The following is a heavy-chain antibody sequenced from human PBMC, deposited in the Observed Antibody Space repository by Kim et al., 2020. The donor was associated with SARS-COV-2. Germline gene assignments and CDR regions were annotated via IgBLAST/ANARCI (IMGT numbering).Heavy chain of an antibody. Sequence: ASVKVSCKASGYTFTSYGISWVRQAPGQGLEWMGWISAYNGNTNYAQKLQGRVTMTTDTSTSTAYMELRSLRSDDTAVYYCARDHVSYSSGWTPPDYWGQGTLVTVSS. V-gene: IGHV1-18*01. CDR2: ISAYNGNT. CDR1: GYTFTSYG. D-gene: IGHD6-19*01. CDR3: ARDHVSYSSGWTPPDY. J-gene: IGHJ4*02.